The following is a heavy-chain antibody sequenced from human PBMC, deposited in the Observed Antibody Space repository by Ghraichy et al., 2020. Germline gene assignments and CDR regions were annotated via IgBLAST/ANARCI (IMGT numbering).Heavy chain of an antibody. CDR2: INHSGST. V-gene: IGHV4-34*01. CDR3: ARWRYDFWSGRRGPYGMDV. CDR1: GGSFSGYY. J-gene: IGHJ6*02. D-gene: IGHD3-3*01. Sequence: SETLSLTCAVYGGSFSGYYWSWIRQPPGKGLEWIGEINHSGSTNYNPSLKSRVTISVDTSKNQFSLKLSSVTAADTAVYYCARWRYDFWSGRRGPYGMDVWGQGTTVTVSS.